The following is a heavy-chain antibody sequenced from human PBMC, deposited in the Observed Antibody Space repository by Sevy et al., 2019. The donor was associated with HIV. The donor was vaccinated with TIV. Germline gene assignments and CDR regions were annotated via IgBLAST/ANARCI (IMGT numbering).Heavy chain of an antibody. J-gene: IGHJ3*02. V-gene: IGHV1-69*13. CDR2: IIPIFGTA. Sequence: ASVKVSCKASGGTFSSYAISWVRQAPGQGLEWMGGIIPIFGTANYAQKFQGRVTITAAESTSTAYMELSSLRSEDTAVYYCARADDSSGYGGAFDIWGQGTMVTVSS. CDR3: ARADDSSGYGGAFDI. D-gene: IGHD3-22*01. CDR1: GGTFSSYA.